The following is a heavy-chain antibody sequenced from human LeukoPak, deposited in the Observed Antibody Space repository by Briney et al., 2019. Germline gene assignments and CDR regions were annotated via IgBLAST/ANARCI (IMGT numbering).Heavy chain of an antibody. CDR1: GFTFSSYA. V-gene: IGHV3-23*01. Sequence: GGSLRLSCVASGFTFSSYAMSWVRQAPEKGLEWVSVISGSGGTTHDADSVKGRFTISRDNSKNTLYLQMNSLRAEDTAVYYCAKYSTHYFDYWGQGTLVTVSS. CDR3: AKYSTHYFDY. CDR2: ISGSGGTT. D-gene: IGHD5-18*01. J-gene: IGHJ4*02.